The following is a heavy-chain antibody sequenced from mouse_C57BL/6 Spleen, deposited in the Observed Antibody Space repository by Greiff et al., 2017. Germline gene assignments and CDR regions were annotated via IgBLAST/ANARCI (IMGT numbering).Heavy chain of an antibody. D-gene: IGHD2-2*01. V-gene: IGHV1-26*01. J-gene: IGHJ3*01. CDR1: GYTFTDYY. CDR2: INPNNGGT. Sequence: EVKLQQSGPELVKPGASVKISCKASGYTFTDYYMNWVKQSHGKSLEWIGDINPNNGGTSYNQTFKGKATLTVDKSSSTAYMELRSLTSEDSAVXYGARRDYGYDNWFAYRGQGTLVTVSA. CDR3: ARRDYGYDNWFAY.